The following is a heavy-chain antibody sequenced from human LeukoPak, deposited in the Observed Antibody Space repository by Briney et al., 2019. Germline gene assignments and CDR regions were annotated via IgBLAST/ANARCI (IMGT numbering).Heavy chain of an antibody. CDR3: AREPGDYVWGSYHPSYFDY. J-gene: IGHJ4*02. CDR1: GGSISSGDYY. V-gene: IGHV4-30-4*01. Sequence: PSETLSLTCTVSGGSISSGDYYWSWIRQPPGKGLEWIGYIYYSGSTYYNPSLKSRVTISVDTSKNQFSLKLSSVTAADTAVYYCAREPGDYVWGSYHPSYFDYWGQGTLVTVSS. CDR2: IYYSGST. D-gene: IGHD3-16*02.